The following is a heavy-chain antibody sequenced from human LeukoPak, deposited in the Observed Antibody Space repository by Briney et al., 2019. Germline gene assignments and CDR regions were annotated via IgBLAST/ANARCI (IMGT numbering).Heavy chain of an antibody. CDR1: GFTVSSSY. CDR2: IYSGGST. CDR3: ARAPYSSSWYFDY. Sequence: AGGSLRLSCAASGFTVSSSYMTWVRQAPGKGLEWVSVIYSGGSTHYAGSVKGRFTISRDNSKNTVYLRMNSLRAEDTAVYHCARAPYSSSWYFDYWGQGTLVTVSS. J-gene: IGHJ4*02. D-gene: IGHD6-13*01. V-gene: IGHV3-66*01.